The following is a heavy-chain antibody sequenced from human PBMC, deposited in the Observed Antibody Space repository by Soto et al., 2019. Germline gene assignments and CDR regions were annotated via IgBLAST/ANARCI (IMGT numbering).Heavy chain of an antibody. CDR2: IIPMFGTA. Sequence: QVQLVQSGAEVKKPGSSVKVSCKTSGGTFSSYAISWVRQAPGQGLEWMGGIIPMFGTANYAQKFQGRVTITADESTSTAYMELPSLRSEDTSVYYCARSRANYYDSRGYYYSSFHYWGQGTLVTVSS. CDR1: GGTFSSYA. V-gene: IGHV1-69*12. J-gene: IGHJ4*02. CDR3: ARSRANYYDSRGYYYSSFHY. D-gene: IGHD3-22*01.